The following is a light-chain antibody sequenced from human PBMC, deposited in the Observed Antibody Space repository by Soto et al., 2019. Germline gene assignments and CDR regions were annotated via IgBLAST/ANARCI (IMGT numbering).Light chain of an antibody. V-gene: IGLV2-23*02. Sequence: QSALTQPASVSGSPGQSITISCTGTSSDVGSYNLVSWYQQHPGKAPKLMIYEVSKRPPGVSNRFSGSKSGNTASLTISGLQAEDEADYYCCSYAGSSPSPFYVFGTGTKVPVL. CDR3: CSYAGSSPSPFYV. J-gene: IGLJ1*01. CDR1: SSDVGSYNL. CDR2: EVS.